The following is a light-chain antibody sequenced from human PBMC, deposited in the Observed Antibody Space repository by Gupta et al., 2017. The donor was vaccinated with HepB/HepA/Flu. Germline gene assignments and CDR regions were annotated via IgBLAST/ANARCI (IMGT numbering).Light chain of an antibody. CDR1: SSNIGSNY. CDR2: RNN. V-gene: IGLV1-47*01. CDR3: AAWDDSLSGRGV. J-gene: IGLJ2*01. Sequence: SVLTQPPSASGTPGQWVTISCSGSSSNIGSNYVYWYQQLPGTAPKLLIYRNNQRPSGVPDRFSGSKSGTSASLAISGLRSEDEADYYCAAWDDSLSGRGVFGGGTKLTVL.